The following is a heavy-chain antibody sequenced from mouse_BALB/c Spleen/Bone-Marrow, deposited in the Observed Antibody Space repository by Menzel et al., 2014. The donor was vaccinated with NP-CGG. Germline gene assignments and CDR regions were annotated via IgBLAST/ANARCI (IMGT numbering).Heavy chain of an antibody. CDR1: GYTFTSYY. Sequence: CKASGYTFTSYYIHWVKQRPGQGLEWIGWIYPGNVNTKYNEKFKGKATLTADKSSSTAYMQLSSLTSEDSAVYFCARGGWLRDAMDYWGQGTSVTVSS. J-gene: IGHJ4*01. CDR2: IYPGNVNT. CDR3: ARGGWLRDAMDY. D-gene: IGHD2-2*01. V-gene: IGHV1S56*01.